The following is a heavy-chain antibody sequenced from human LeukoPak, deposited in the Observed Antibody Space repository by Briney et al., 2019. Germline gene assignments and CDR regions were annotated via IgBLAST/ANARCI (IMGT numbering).Heavy chain of an antibody. Sequence: ASVKVSCKTSGYTFDSYGVSWVRQAPGHGLEWMGWITAYNGNKNYALKLQGRVAMTTDTSTSTVYMELRSLRFDDTAVYYCARGGMTTAMDYWGQGTPVTVSA. J-gene: IGHJ4*01. CDR2: ITAYNGNK. CDR1: GYTFDSYG. CDR3: ARGGMTTAMDY. D-gene: IGHD4-17*01. V-gene: IGHV1-18*01.